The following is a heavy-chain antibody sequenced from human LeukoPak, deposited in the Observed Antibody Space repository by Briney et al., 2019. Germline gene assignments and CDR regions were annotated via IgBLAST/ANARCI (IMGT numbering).Heavy chain of an antibody. D-gene: IGHD5-24*01. CDR1: GFTFSSYA. J-gene: IGHJ4*02. V-gene: IGHV3-23*01. CDR3: AKDFNGFNPLYFFDY. Sequence: GGSLRLSCVASGFTFSSYAMSWVRQAPGKGLEWVSAISGSGKSTYYADSVKGRFTISRDNSKNTLYLQMDSLRAEDTALYYCAKDFNGFNPLYFFDYWGQGTLVTVSS. CDR2: ISGSGKST.